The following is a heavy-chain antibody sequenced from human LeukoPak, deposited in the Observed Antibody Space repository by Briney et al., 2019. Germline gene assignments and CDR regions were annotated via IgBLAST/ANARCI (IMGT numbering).Heavy chain of an antibody. CDR1: GSTFSSYA. D-gene: IGHD6-19*01. J-gene: IGHJ4*02. V-gene: IGHV1-69*01. CDR3: ARGSLAVAGGYFDY. Sequence: GASVKVSCKASGSTFSSYAISWVRQAPGQGLEWMGGIIPIFGTANYAQKFQGRVTITADESTSTAYMELSSLRSEDTAVYYCARGSLAVAGGYFDYWGQGTLVTVSS. CDR2: IIPIFGTA.